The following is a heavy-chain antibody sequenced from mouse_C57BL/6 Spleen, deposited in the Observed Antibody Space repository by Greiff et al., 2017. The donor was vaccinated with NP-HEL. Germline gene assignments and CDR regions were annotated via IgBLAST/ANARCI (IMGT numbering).Heavy chain of an antibody. D-gene: IGHD2-3*01. CDR1: GYAFSSSW. J-gene: IGHJ2*01. V-gene: IGHV1-82*01. Sequence: QVQLQQSGPELVKPGASVKISCKASGYAFSSSWMNWVKQRPGKGLEWIGRIYPGDGDTNYNGKFKGKATLTADKSSSTAYMQLSSLTSEDSAVYFCARSRWDYFDYWGQGTTLTVSS. CDR2: IYPGDGDT. CDR3: ARSRWDYFDY.